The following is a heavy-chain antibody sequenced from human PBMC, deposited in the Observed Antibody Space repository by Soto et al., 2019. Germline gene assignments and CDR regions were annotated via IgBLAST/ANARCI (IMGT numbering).Heavy chain of an antibody. CDR2: IVVGSGNT. D-gene: IGHD2-2*01. J-gene: IGHJ6*02. V-gene: IGHV1-58*02. CDR1: GFTFTSSA. CDR3: ATDQGSTTKLYYYYGMDV. Sequence: SVKVSCKASGFTFTSSAMQWVRQARGQRLEWIGWIVVGSGNTNYAQKFQERVTITRDMSTSTAYMELSSLRSEDTAVYYCATDQGSTTKLYYYYGMDVWGQGTTVTVSS.